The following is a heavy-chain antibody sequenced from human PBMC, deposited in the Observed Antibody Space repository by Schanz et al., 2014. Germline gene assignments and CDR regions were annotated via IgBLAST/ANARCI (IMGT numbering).Heavy chain of an antibody. CDR2: IGTSGGT. CDR1: GFSFTTYV. D-gene: IGHD2-2*01. V-gene: IGHV3-23*01. Sequence: EVQLLESGGGLVQPGGSLRLSCASSGFSFTTYVMSWVRQAPGKGLEWVSTIGTSGGTNYTESVKGRFTISRDNSKNTLYLQMKSLRAEDTAVYYCARVKYCTITRCYRTETEGIYYMDVWGRGTTVTVSS. CDR3: ARVKYCTITRCYRTETEGIYYMDV. J-gene: IGHJ6*03.